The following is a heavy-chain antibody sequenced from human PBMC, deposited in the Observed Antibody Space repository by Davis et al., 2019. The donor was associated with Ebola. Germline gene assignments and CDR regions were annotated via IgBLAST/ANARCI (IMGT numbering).Heavy chain of an antibody. Sequence: GESLKISCAASGFTFSSYGMHWVRQAPGKGLEWVAVISYDGSNKYYADSVKGRFTISRDNSKNTLYLQMNSLRAEDTAVYYCAKGGWSGYYESWFDPWGQGTLVTVSS. CDR2: ISYDGSNK. CDR3: AKGGWSGYYESWFDP. J-gene: IGHJ5*02. CDR1: GFTFSSYG. D-gene: IGHD3-3*01. V-gene: IGHV3-30*18.